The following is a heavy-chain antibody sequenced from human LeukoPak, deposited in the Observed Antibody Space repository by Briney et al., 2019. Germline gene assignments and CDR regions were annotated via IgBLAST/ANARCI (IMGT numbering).Heavy chain of an antibody. CDR1: GFTFSEFA. D-gene: IGHD2-8*01. J-gene: IGHJ3*01. Sequence: PGGSLRLSCVASGFTFSEFAMNWVRQVPGKGPEWVSHIGGGGVDREYEESVKGRFTVSRDNSRNSLYLQMNSLRGEDTAIYYCAKGSIERNGVYDAFDVWGQGTKVTVAS. V-gene: IGHV3-23*01. CDR2: IGGGGVDR. CDR3: AKGSIERNGVYDAFDV.